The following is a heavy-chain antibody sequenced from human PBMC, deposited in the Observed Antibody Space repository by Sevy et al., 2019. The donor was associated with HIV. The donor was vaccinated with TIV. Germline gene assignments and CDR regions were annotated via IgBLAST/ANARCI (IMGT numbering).Heavy chain of an antibody. CDR2: IKQDGSEK. J-gene: IGHJ4*02. CDR1: GFMFSNYW. Sequence: GGSLRLSCAASGFMFSNYWMSWVRQAPGKGLEWVANIKQDGSEKYYVDSVKGRFSISRDNAKKSLYLQMNSLRAEATAVYYCAVDVVVNDVAFDYWGQGTLVTVSS. D-gene: IGHD2-15*01. V-gene: IGHV3-7*01. CDR3: AVDVVVNDVAFDY.